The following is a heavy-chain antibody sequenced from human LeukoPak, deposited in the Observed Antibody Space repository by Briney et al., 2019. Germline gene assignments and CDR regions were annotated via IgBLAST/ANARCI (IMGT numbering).Heavy chain of an antibody. Sequence: KPSETLSLICTVSGGSISSYYWSWIRQPPGKGLEWIGFIYYSGSTHYKPSLKSRGTISVDTSKNQYSLKLSSVTAADTAVYYCARSSESYDSNGYYSYYFDYWGQGTLVTVSS. J-gene: IGHJ4*02. V-gene: IGHV4-59*01. CDR3: ARSSESYDSNGYYSYYFDY. CDR1: GGSISSYY. D-gene: IGHD3-22*01. CDR2: IYYSGST.